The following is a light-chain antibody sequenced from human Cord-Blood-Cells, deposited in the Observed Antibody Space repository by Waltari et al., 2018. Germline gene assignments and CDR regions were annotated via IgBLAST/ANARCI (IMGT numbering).Light chain of an antibody. V-gene: IGKV3-20*01. Sequence: EIVLTQSPGTLSLSPVERATLSCRASQSVSSSYLAWYQQKPGQAHRLLIYGASSRATGIPDRFSGSGSGTDFTLTISRLEPEDFAVYYCQQYGSSPTFGGGTKVEIK. J-gene: IGKJ4*01. CDR1: QSVSSSY. CDR2: GAS. CDR3: QQYGSSPT.